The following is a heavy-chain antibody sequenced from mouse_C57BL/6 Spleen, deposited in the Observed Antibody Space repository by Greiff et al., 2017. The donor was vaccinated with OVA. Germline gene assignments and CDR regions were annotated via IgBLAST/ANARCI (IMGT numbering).Heavy chain of an antibody. V-gene: IGHV5-9-1*02. Sequence: EVQLVESGEGLVKPGGSLKLSCAASGFTFSSYAMSWVRQTPEKRLEWVAYISSGGDYIYYADTVKGRFTISRDNARNTLYLQMSRLNSEDTAMYYCTREGGYYDYDGAMDDWGQGTSVTVSS. CDR3: TREGGYYDYDGAMDD. CDR1: GFTFSSYA. CDR2: ISSGGDYI. D-gene: IGHD2-4*01. J-gene: IGHJ4*01.